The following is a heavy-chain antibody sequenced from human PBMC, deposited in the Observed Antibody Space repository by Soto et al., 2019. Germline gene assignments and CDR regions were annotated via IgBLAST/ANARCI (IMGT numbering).Heavy chain of an antibody. CDR2: IIPIFGTA. V-gene: IGHV1-69*06. CDR3: ARVRIPIYNILRGVRLYFDY. J-gene: IGHJ4*02. D-gene: IGHD3-10*01. Sequence: QVQLVQSGAEVKKPGSSVKVSCKASGGTFSSYAISWVRQAPGQGLEWMGGIIPIFGTANYAQKFQGRVTITADKSTSTAYMELSSLRSEDTAVYYCARVRIPIYNILRGVRLYFDYWGQGTLVTVSS. CDR1: GGTFSSYA.